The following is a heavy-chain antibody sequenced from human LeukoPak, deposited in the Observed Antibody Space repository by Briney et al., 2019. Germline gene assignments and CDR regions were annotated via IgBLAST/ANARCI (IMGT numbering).Heavy chain of an antibody. D-gene: IGHD3-3*01. CDR3: ARGSLRSYYDFWSGYYTGVFDY. Sequence: VASVKVSCKASGYTFISYYMHWVRQAPGQGLEWMGRISAYNGNTNYAQKLQGRVTMTTDTSTSTAYMELRSLRSDDTAVYYCARGSLRSYYDFWSGYYTGVFDYWGQGTLVTVSS. CDR2: ISAYNGNT. J-gene: IGHJ4*02. CDR1: GYTFISYY. V-gene: IGHV1-18*04.